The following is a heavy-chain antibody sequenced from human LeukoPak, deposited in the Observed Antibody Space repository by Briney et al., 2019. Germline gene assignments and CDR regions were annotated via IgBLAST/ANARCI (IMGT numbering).Heavy chain of an antibody. CDR3: ARHQRITMVRGVKPMDYYYYYGMDV. J-gene: IGHJ6*02. Sequence: PSETLSLTCTVSGGSISSYYWSWIRQPPGKGLEWIGYIYYSGSTNYNPSLKSRVTISVDTSKNQFSLKLSSVTAADTAVYYCARHQRITMVRGVKPMDYYYYYGMDVWGQGTTVTVSS. CDR2: IYYSGST. D-gene: IGHD3-10*01. V-gene: IGHV4-59*08. CDR1: GGSISSYY.